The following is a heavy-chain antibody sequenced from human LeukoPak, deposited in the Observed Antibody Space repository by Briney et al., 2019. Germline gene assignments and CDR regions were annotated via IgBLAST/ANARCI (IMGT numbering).Heavy chain of an antibody. CDR3: ASRPPWPAFCPKCNWFDP. J-gene: IGHJ5*02. D-gene: IGHD3-3*02. Sequence: GGSLRLSCAASGFTFSSYSMNWVRQAPGKGLEWVSYISRSSSTIYYADSVKGRFTISRDNAKNSLYLQMNSLRDENTAVYHCASRPPWPAFCPKCNWFDPWGQGTLVTVSS. CDR1: GFTFSSYS. CDR2: ISRSSSTI. V-gene: IGHV3-48*02.